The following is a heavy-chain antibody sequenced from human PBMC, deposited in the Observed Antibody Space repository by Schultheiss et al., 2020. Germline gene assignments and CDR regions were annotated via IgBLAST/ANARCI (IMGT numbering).Heavy chain of an antibody. V-gene: IGHV3-9*01. CDR1: GFTFDDYA. D-gene: IGHD6-25*01. CDR3: TRSGGFDY. Sequence: GGSLRLSCAASGFTFDDYAMHWVRQAPGKGLEWVSGISWNSGSIGYADSVKGRFTMSRDKSKNTLYLQMNSLRAEDTAMYYCTRSGGFDYWGQGTLVTVSS. CDR2: ISWNSGSI. J-gene: IGHJ4*02.